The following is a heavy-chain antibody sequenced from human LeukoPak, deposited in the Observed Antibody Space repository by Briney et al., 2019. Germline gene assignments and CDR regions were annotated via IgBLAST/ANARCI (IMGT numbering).Heavy chain of an antibody. CDR2: ISSSSSYI. D-gene: IGHD3-3*02. CDR1: GFTFSSYE. Sequence: GGSLRLSCAASGFTFSSYEMNGVRQAPGKGLEWVSSISSSSSYIYYADSVKGRCTISRDNAKNSLYLQMNSLRAEDTAVYYCARGLAKFDYWGQGTLVTVSS. CDR3: ARGLAKFDY. V-gene: IGHV3-21*01. J-gene: IGHJ4*02.